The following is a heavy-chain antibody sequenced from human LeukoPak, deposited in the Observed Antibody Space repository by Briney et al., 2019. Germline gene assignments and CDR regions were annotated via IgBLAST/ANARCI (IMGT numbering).Heavy chain of an antibody. CDR2: ISGSGGTT. CDR1: GFTFSSYA. D-gene: IGHD4-11*01. CDR3: AKVQQFYFDY. Sequence: GGSLRLSCAASGFTFSSYAMSWVRQAPGKGLEWVSVISGSGGTTFYADSVKGRFTISRDNSKNTLYLQMNSLRAEDTAVYYCAKVQQFYFDYWGQGTMVNVAS. V-gene: IGHV3-23*01. J-gene: IGHJ4*02.